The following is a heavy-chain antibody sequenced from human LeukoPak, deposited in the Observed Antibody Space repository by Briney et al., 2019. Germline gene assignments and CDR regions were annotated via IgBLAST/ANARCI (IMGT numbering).Heavy chain of an antibody. CDR2: ITKSSDDT. Sequence: KPGGSLRLSCAASGFTFSDYYMNWVRQAPGKGLECFSYITKSSDDTNYADSVKGRFTISKDNAKNSLSLQMNSLRAEDTALYYCARHGSGMFDYWGQGTLVTVSS. V-gene: IGHV3-11*06. CDR3: ARHGSGMFDY. J-gene: IGHJ4*02. CDR1: GFTFSDYY. D-gene: IGHD3-10*01.